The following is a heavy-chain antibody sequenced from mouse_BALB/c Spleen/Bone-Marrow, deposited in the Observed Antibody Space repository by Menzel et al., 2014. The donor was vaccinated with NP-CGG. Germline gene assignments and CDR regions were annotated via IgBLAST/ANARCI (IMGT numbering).Heavy chain of an antibody. CDR1: GFNIKDYH. CDR2: IDPEDGNT. Sequence: VQLQQSGAELVRPGALVKLSCKASGFNIKDYHMHWVKQRPEQGLEWIGWIDPEDGNTIYDPKFQGKANITADTSSNTAYLQLSSRTSEDAAVYYCARWGYYYFDFWGQGPTLTVSS. J-gene: IGHJ2*01. CDR3: ARWGYYYFDF. D-gene: IGHD2-14*01. V-gene: IGHV14-1*02.